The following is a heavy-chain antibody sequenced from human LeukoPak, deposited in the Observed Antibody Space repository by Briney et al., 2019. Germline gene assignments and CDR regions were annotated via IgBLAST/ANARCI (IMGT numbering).Heavy chain of an antibody. Sequence: GGSLRLSCAASGFTVSSNYMSWVRQAPGKGLEWVSVIYSGGSTYYADSVKGRFTISRDNSKNTLYLQMNSLRAEDMAVYYCAKDSRNLPFDYWGQGTLVTVSS. V-gene: IGHV3-66*02. CDR1: GFTVSSNY. J-gene: IGHJ4*02. D-gene: IGHD1-14*01. CDR2: IYSGGST. CDR3: AKDSRNLPFDY.